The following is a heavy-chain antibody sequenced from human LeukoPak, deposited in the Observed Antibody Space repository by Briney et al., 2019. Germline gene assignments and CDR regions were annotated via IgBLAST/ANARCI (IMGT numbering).Heavy chain of an antibody. CDR1: GYTFTSYD. CDR3: TRFYDNYWGQGTLVNF. Sequence: GASVKVSCKASGYTFTSYDINWVRQAPGQGLEWMGWMNPSSGETDYAERFQGRITMTRNTAISTAYLELSSLRFEDTAMYYCTRFYDNYWGQGTLVNFWGQGTLVTVSS. V-gene: IGHV1-8*01. J-gene: IGHJ4*02. D-gene: IGHD3-10*01. CDR2: MNPSSGET.